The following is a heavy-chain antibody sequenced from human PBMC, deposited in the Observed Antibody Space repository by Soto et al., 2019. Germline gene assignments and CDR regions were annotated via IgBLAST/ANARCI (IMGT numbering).Heavy chain of an antibody. V-gene: IGHV1-69*04. CDR3: ARDRGFGVVTSYYYYMDV. Sequence: ASVKVSCKASGGTFSSYTISWVRQAPGQGLEWMGRIIPILGIANYAQKFQGRVTITADKSTSTAYMELSSLRSEDTAVYYCARDRGFGVVTSYYYYMDVWGKGTTVTVSS. CDR1: GGTFSSYT. D-gene: IGHD3-3*01. CDR2: IIPILGIA. J-gene: IGHJ6*03.